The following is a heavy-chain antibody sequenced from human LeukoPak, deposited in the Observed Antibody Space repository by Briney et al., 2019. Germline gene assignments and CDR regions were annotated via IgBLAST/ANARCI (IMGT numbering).Heavy chain of an antibody. CDR1: GDTLSTYY. CDR3: ARDKRHSYGKYFDP. D-gene: IGHD5-18*01. CDR2: ISLGNT. J-gene: IGHJ4*02. Sequence: SETLSLTCSLSGDTLSTYYWKWIRQTPGRGLEWIGHISLGNTEYNPSLKSRVTISVDTSKNEFYLRLTSVTAADTALYFCARDKRHSYGKYFDPWSQGTLVSVSS. V-gene: IGHV4-59*12.